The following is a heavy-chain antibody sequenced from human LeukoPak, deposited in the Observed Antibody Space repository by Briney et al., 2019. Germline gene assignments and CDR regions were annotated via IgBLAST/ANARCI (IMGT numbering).Heavy chain of an antibody. D-gene: IGHD3-10*01. CDR2: ISYDGSNK. Sequence: PGGSLRLSCAASGFTFSSYAMHWVRQAPGKGLEWVAVISYDGSNKYYADSVKGRFTISRDNSKNTLYLQMNSLRAEDTAVYYCARDYRTPLLWFGESADYYCGLDVWGQGTTVTVSS. J-gene: IGHJ6*02. V-gene: IGHV3-30*04. CDR3: ARDYRTPLLWFGESADYYCGLDV. CDR1: GFTFSSYA.